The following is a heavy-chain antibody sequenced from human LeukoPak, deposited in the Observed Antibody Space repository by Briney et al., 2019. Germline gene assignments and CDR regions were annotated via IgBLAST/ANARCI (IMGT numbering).Heavy chain of an antibody. J-gene: IGHJ5*02. Sequence: GGSLRLSCSASGFTFSSYAMHWVRQAPGKGLEWVAVISYDGSKAFYGDSVKGRFTISRDNSKNTLFLQMNSLRVEDTAVYHCAKDALWSGSPGGFDPWGQGTLVTVSS. CDR1: GFTFSSYA. CDR3: AKDALWSGSPGGFDP. D-gene: IGHD1-26*01. V-gene: IGHV3-30*18. CDR2: ISYDGSKA.